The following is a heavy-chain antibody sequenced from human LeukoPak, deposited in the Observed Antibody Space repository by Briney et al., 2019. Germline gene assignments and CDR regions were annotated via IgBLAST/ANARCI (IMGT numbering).Heavy chain of an antibody. CDR3: AKGPYYDILTGPDY. CDR1: GFTFSSYW. D-gene: IGHD3-9*01. J-gene: IGHJ4*02. Sequence: PGGSLRLSCAASGFTFSSYWMSWVRQAPGKGLEWVSAISGSGGSTYYADSVKGRFTISRDNSKNTLYLQMNSLRAEDTAVYYCAKGPYYDILTGPDYWGQGTLVTVSS. CDR2: ISGSGGST. V-gene: IGHV3-23*01.